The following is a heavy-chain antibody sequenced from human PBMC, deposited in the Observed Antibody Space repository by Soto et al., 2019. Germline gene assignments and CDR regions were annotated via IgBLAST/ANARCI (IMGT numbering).Heavy chain of an antibody. V-gene: IGHV1-18*01. Sequence: GASVKVSCKASGYGFTNYGISWVRQAPGQGLEWMGWISAYNGNTNYAQKLQGRVTMTTDTSTSTAYMELRSLRSDDTAVYYCLRVDPYKVGATSNYYGMEFWGKGPTVTVS. CDR3: LRVDPYKVGATSNYYGMEF. CDR1: GYGFTNYG. D-gene: IGHD1-26*01. CDR2: ISAYNGNT. J-gene: IGHJ6*04.